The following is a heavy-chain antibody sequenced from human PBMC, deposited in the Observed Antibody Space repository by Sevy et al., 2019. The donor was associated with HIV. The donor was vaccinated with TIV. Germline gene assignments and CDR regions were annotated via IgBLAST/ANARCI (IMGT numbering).Heavy chain of an antibody. Sequence: ASVKVSCKASGGTFSSYAISWVRQAPGQELEWMGGIIPIFGTANYAQKFQGRVTITADKSTSTAYMELSSLRSEDTAVYYCAREPAAGDYYYYMDVWGKGTTVTVSS. J-gene: IGHJ6*03. CDR1: GGTFSSYA. CDR2: IIPIFGTA. V-gene: IGHV1-69*06. CDR3: AREPAAGDYYYYMDV. D-gene: IGHD6-13*01.